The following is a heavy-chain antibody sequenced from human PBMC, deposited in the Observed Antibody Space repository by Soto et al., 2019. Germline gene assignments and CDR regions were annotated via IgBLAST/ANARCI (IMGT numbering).Heavy chain of an antibody. V-gene: IGHV3-23*01. CDR3: ARSEMTYNWND. J-gene: IGHJ4*02. Sequence: ESGGDLVQPGGSLRLSCAASGFTFRGDAMSWVRQAPGKGLEWVSSISGSGEMTHYADSVKGRFTISRDNAMNTLYLQMESLRAEDTALYYCARSEMTYNWNDWGQGALVTVSS. D-gene: IGHD1-20*01. CDR1: GFTFRGDA. CDR2: ISGSGEMT.